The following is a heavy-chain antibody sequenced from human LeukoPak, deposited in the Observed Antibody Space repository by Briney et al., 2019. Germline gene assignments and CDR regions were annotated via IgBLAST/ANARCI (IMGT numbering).Heavy chain of an antibody. Sequence: PGGSLRLSCAASGFTFDDYAMHWVRHAPGKGLEWVSGISWNSGSIGYADSVKGRFTISRDNSKNTLYLQMNSLRAEDTAVYYCAKDAAVWNYNYYYYMDVWGKGTTVTVSS. CDR2: ISWNSGSI. J-gene: IGHJ6*03. V-gene: IGHV3-9*01. D-gene: IGHD1-1*01. CDR3: AKDAAVWNYNYYYYMDV. CDR1: GFTFDDYA.